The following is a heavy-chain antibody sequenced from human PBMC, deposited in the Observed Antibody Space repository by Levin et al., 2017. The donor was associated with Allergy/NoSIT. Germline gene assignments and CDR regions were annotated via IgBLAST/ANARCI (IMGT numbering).Heavy chain of an antibody. CDR2: ISSSSSYI. CDR1: GFTFSTYS. Sequence: PGGSLRLSCAASGFTFSTYSMNWVRQAPGKGLEWVSSISSSSSYIYYADSVKGRFTISRDNAKNSLYLAMDSLRDEDTAVYYCAREKNGYSNGPLDAWGQGTLVTVSS. V-gene: IGHV3-21*01. J-gene: IGHJ5*02. D-gene: IGHD4-11*01. CDR3: AREKNGYSNGPLDA.